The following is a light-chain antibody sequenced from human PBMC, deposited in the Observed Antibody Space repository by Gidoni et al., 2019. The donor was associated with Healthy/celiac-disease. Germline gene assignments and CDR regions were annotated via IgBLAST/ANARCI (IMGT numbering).Light chain of an antibody. V-gene: IGKV3-20*01. CDR2: GAS. Sequence: VLTRSPGTLSLSPGERATLSCRASQSVSSSYLAWYQQKPGQAPRRLIYGASSRATGSPDRFSGSGSGTDFTLTISRLETEDCAVYYCQQYGSSLFTFXPXTKVESK. CDR1: QSVSSSY. CDR3: QQYGSSLFT. J-gene: IGKJ3*01.